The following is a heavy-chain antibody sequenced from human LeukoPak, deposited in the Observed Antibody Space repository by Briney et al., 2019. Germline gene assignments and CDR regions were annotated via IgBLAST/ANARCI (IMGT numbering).Heavy chain of an antibody. V-gene: IGHV1-69*04. CDR3: ARDWQPIDY. CDR1: GGTFSSYA. D-gene: IGHD6-13*01. J-gene: IGHJ4*02. CDR2: IIPILGIA. Sequence: ASVKVSCKASGGTFSSYAISWVRQAPGQGLEWMGRIIPILGIANYAQKFQGRVTMTRNTSISTAYMELTSLRSEDTAVYYCARDWQPIDYWGQGTLVTVSS.